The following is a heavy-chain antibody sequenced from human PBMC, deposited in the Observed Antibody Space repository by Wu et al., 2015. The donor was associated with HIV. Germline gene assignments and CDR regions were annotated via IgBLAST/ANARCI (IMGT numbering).Heavy chain of an antibody. CDR1: GYTFTGHD. CDR3: ARGAILTKVFPTMDA. J-gene: IGHJ6*02. D-gene: IGHD2-21*01. Sequence: QVQLVQSGAEVKKPGASVKVSCEASGYTFTGHDVNWVRQTSGQGLEWMGWMNPNNDYTVYAQRFQGRISMTADRSISTAYMELSGLTSEDTAVYFCARGAILTKVFPTMDAVGQGTTVTV. V-gene: IGHV1-8*01. CDR2: MNPNNDYT.